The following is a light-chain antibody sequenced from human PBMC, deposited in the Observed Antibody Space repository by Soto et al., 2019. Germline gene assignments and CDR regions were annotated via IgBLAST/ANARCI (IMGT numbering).Light chain of an antibody. V-gene: IGLV1-36*01. CDR3: AAWDDSLNGLV. J-gene: IGLJ2*01. CDR1: SSNIGNNA. Sequence: QAVVTQPPSVSEAPRQRVTISCSGSSSNIGNNAVNWYQQLPGKAPKLLIYYDDLLPSGVSDRFSGSKFGTSASLAISGLQSEDEADYYCAAWDDSLNGLVFGGGTKLTVL. CDR2: YDD.